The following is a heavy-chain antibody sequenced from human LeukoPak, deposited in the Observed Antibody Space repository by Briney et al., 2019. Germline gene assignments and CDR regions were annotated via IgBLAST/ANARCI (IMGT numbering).Heavy chain of an antibody. CDR2: IHPSGST. Sequence: PSETLSLTCTVSGGSISSFYWSWIRQPVGKELEWIGRIHPSGSTNYNPSLKSRVTMSLDTSKNQFSLKLSSVTAADTAVYYCARDGEALAASSSWYHYGLDVWGQGTTVTVSS. J-gene: IGHJ6*02. CDR1: GGSISSFY. CDR3: ARDGEALAASSSWYHYGLDV. D-gene: IGHD6-13*01. V-gene: IGHV4-4*07.